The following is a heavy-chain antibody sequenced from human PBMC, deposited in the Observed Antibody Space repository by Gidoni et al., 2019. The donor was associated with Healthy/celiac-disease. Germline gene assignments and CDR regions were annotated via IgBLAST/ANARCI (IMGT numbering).Heavy chain of an antibody. J-gene: IGHJ3*02. D-gene: IGHD3-22*01. CDR1: GFTFSSYG. V-gene: IGHV3-33*01. CDR3: ASLIGAFDI. CDR2: IWYDGSNK. Sequence: QVQLVESGGGVVQPGRSLRLSCAASGFTFSSYGMHWVRQAPGKGLEWVAVIWYDGSNKYYADSVKGRFTISRDNSKNTLYLQMNSLRAEDTAVYYCASLIGAFDIWGQGTMVTVSS.